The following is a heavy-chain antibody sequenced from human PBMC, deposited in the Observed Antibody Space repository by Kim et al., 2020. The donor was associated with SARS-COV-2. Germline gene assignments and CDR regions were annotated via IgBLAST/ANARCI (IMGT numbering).Heavy chain of an antibody. CDR2: ITGGSDNI. Sequence: GGSLRLSCAASGFTFNDYVLTWVRQAPGKGLEWVSSITGGSDNIFYADSAKGRFIIARDNAKNSLILELHILGAEDTDGYYCVRWLDGRGSIFQYWGQGTLVTVSS. V-gene: IGHV3-21*04. D-gene: IGHD5-12*01. CDR1: GFTFNDYV. CDR3: VRWLDGRGSIFQY. J-gene: IGHJ1*01.